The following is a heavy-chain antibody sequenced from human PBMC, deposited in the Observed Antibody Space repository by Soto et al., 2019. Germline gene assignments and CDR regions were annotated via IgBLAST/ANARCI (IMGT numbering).Heavy chain of an antibody. CDR1: GGSISSGDYY. Sequence: SETLSLTCTVSGGSISSGDYYWSWIRQPPGKGLEWIGYIYYSGSTYYNPSLKSRVTISVDTSKNQFSLKLSSVTAADTAVYYCARGGNYYDSSGYYDYWGQGTLVTVSS. D-gene: IGHD3-22*01. V-gene: IGHV4-30-4*01. J-gene: IGHJ4*02. CDR2: IYYSGST. CDR3: ARGGNYYDSSGYYDY.